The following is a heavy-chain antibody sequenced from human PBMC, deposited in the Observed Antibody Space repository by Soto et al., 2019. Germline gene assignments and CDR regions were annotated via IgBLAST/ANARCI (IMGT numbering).Heavy chain of an antibody. Sequence: QVQLQESGPGLVEPSGTLSLTCAVSGDSISSSPWWSWVRQSPGKGLEWIGEIFHSGATKYNPSLESRVTMSVDKSNNQLSLKLRSVTAADTAVYYCARQLERGDLPEGFEYWGQGTLATVSS. CDR1: GDSISSSPW. J-gene: IGHJ4*02. CDR3: ARQLERGDLPEGFEY. D-gene: IGHD1-1*01. V-gene: IGHV4-4*02. CDR2: IFHSGAT.